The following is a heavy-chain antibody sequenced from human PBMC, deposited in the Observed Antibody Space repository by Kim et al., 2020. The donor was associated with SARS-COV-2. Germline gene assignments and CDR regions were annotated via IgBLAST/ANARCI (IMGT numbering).Heavy chain of an antibody. CDR3: AKDLGIAARSGYGMDV. Sequence: SVRGQFTISRDKSKNTLYLQMNSLRAEDTAVYYCAKDLGIAARSGYGMDVWGQGTTVTVSS. V-gene: IGHV3-30*02. D-gene: IGHD6-13*01. J-gene: IGHJ6*02.